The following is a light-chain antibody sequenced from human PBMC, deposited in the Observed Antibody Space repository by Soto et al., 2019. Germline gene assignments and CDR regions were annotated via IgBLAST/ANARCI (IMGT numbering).Light chain of an antibody. CDR1: QTIRAY. CDR3: QQTYNVPQT. CDR2: AAS. Sequence: DIHMTQFPSTLSASVGDRVTITCRASQTIRAYLNWFQQKPGKAPELLIYAASSLQSGVPPRFSGSVSGADFTLTINSLQPEDTATYYGQQTYNVPQTYGQGTKVEIK. J-gene: IGKJ1*01. V-gene: IGKV1-39*01.